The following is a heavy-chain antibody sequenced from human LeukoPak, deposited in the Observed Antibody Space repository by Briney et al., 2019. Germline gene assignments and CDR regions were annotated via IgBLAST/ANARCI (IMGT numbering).Heavy chain of an antibody. CDR2: ISGSGGST. CDR1: GFTFSSYA. V-gene: IGHV3-23*01. CDR3: ARAGRYGGNSLYYYYYYMDV. Sequence: GGSLRLSCAASGFTFSSYAMSWVRQAPGKGLEWVSAISGSGGSTYYADSVKGRFTISRDNSKNTLYLQMNSLRAEDTAVYYCARAGRYGGNSLYYYYYYMDVWGKGTTVTVSS. J-gene: IGHJ6*03. D-gene: IGHD4-23*01.